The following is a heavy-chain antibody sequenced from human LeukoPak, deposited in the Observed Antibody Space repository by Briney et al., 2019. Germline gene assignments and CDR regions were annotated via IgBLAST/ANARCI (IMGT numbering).Heavy chain of an antibody. CDR3: ARSDCSGGSCYSDY. Sequence: SETLSLTCTVSGGSISSYYWSWIRQPPGKGLKWIGYIYYSGSTNYNPSLKSRVTISVDTSKNQFSLKLSSVTAADTAVYYCARSDCSGGSCYSDYWGQGTLVTVSS. V-gene: IGHV4-59*12. CDR2: IYYSGST. D-gene: IGHD2-15*01. CDR1: GGSISSYY. J-gene: IGHJ4*02.